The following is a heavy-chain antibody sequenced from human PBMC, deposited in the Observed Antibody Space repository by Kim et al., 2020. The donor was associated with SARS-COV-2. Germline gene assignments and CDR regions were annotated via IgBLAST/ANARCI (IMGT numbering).Heavy chain of an antibody. J-gene: IGHJ6*03. D-gene: IGHD5-12*01. CDR3: ASNLVATTVRYYYYYYYMDV. V-gene: IGHV3-30-3*01. CDR2: ISHDGSNK. Sequence: GGSLRLSCAASGFTSSSYPMHWVRQAPGKGLEWVAVISHDGSNKYYVDSVKGRFTISRDNSKNTLYLQMNSLRPEDTAVYYCASNLVATTVRYYYYYYYMDVWGKGTPVTVSS. CDR1: GFTSSSYP.